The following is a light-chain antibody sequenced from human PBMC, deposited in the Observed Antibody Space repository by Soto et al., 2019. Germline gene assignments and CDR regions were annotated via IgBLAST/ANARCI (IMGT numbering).Light chain of an antibody. V-gene: IGKV1-9*01. J-gene: IGKJ3*01. Sequence: IQLTQSPSSLSASVGARVTITCRASQGISSYLAWYQQNPEKAPKLLIYAASTLQSGVPSSFSGSGSATESTHNISSIQPEDFATYYYQQRTTNPLTFGPGLKVDIK. CDR3: QQRTTNPLT. CDR1: QGISSY. CDR2: AAS.